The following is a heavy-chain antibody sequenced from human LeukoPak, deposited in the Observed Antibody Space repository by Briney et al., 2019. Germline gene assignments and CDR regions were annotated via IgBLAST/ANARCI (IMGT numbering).Heavy chain of an antibody. Sequence: GASVKVSCKASGYTFTGYYMHWVRQAPGQGLEWMGWINPNSGGTNYAQKFQGRVTMTRDTSISTAYMELSRLRSDDTAVYHCARAGRVRIAASRWFDPWGQGTLVTVSS. J-gene: IGHJ5*02. CDR2: INPNSGGT. CDR3: ARAGRVRIAASRWFDP. V-gene: IGHV1-2*02. D-gene: IGHD6-13*01. CDR1: GYTFTGYY.